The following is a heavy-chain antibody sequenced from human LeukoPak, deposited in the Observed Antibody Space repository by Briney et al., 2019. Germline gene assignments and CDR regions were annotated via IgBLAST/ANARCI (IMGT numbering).Heavy chain of an antibody. J-gene: IGHJ4*02. D-gene: IGHD5-18*01. Sequence: PGGSLRLSCAASGFTFSSYTMRWVRQAPGKGLEWVSYISSSGSTRYYADSVKGRFTISRDNAKNSLYLQMNSLRAEDTAVYYCARGGMVTYFDYWGQGTLVTVSS. V-gene: IGHV3-48*04. CDR3: ARGGMVTYFDY. CDR2: ISSSGSTR. CDR1: GFTFSSYT.